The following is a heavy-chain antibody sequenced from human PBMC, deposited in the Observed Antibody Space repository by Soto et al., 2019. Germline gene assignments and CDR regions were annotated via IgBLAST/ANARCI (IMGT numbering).Heavy chain of an antibody. Sequence: GGSLRLSCAASGFTFRNYAMSSVLQAPGKRMESFSRSSGNGGDINYADSVKGRFTISRDNSKNTLYLQMNSLRAEDTAVYYCAKRGDIVEVSRTFVGYGMDVWGQGATVTVS. CDR2: SSGNGGDI. D-gene: IGHD2-2*01. CDR3: AKRGDIVEVSRTFVGYGMDV. J-gene: IGHJ6*01. V-gene: IGHV3-23*01. CDR1: GFTFRNYA.